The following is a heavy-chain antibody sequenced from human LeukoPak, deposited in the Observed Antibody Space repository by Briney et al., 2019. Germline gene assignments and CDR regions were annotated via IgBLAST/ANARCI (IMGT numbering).Heavy chain of an antibody. CDR1: GFTFSSYW. D-gene: IGHD5-24*01. Sequence: PGGSLRLACAASGFTFSSYWMHWVRQAPGKGLVWVSRINSDGSSTSYADSVKGRFTISRDNAKNSLYLQMNSLRAEDTAVYYCAREGYSPRDGHNFNFDYWGQGTLVTVSS. CDR3: AREGYSPRDGHNFNFDY. J-gene: IGHJ4*02. V-gene: IGHV3-74*01. CDR2: INSDGSST.